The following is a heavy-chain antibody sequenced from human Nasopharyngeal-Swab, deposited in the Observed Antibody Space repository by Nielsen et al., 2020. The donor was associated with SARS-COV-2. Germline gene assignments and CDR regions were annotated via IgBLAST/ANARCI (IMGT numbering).Heavy chain of an antibody. CDR1: GYTFTSYG. D-gene: IGHD6-19*01. J-gene: IGHJ6*03. CDR3: AREQEYSSGWYEQLAGNYYYYMDV. V-gene: IGHV1-18*01. Sequence: SVKVSCKASGYTFTSYGISWVRQAPAQGVEWMGWIRAYNGNTNYAQKLQGRVTMTTDTSTSTAYMELRSLRSDDTDVYYCAREQEYSSGWYEQLAGNYYYYMDVWGKGTTVTVSS. CDR2: IRAYNGNT.